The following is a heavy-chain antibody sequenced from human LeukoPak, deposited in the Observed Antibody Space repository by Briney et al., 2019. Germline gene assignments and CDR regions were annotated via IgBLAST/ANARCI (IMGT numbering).Heavy chain of an antibody. J-gene: IGHJ4*02. CDR3: ARGSDTVTTD. V-gene: IGHV4-30-2*01. CDR1: GASISSGGYL. Sequence: SQTLSLTCAVSGASISSGGYLWTWIRQPPGKGLEWIGYIYHSGSAYYNPSLKSRVTMSVDKSKNQFSLSLTSVTAADTAVYYCARGSDTVTTDWGQGTLVIVSS. D-gene: IGHD4-17*01. CDR2: IYHSGSA.